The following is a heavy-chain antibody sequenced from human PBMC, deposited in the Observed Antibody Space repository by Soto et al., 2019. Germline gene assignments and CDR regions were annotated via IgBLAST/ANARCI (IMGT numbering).Heavy chain of an antibody. Sequence: EVQLVQSGAEVKKPGATVKISCNISGYTFTDYYIHWVQQAPGKGLEWMGRVDPDDGETIYAEKFQGRVTKTADTSTDNAYMELSSLRSEDTAVYYCATLSRSTGGIFDYWGQGTLVTVSS. J-gene: IGHJ4*02. CDR1: GYTFTDYY. CDR3: ATLSRSTGGIFDY. V-gene: IGHV1-69-2*01. CDR2: VDPDDGET. D-gene: IGHD4-4*01.